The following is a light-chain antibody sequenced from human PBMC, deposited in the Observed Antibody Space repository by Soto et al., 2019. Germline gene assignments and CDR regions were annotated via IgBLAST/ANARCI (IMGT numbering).Light chain of an antibody. CDR1: SSSKW. V-gene: IGKV1-5*01. J-gene: IGKJ2*01. CDR2: DVS. CDR3: QHTTDFT. Sequence: DIQMTQSPSTLTASVGYTFTMTCRSSSKWLAWYQKKPGKAPKLLIYDVSNLERGVPPRFSGSTSGAESTLTITGLQPDDLGTYYCQHTTDFTFGQGTKVDIK.